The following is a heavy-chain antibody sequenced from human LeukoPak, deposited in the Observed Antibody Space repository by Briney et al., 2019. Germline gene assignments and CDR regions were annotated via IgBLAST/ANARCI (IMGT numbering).Heavy chain of an antibody. D-gene: IGHD5-12*01. J-gene: IGHJ5*01. CDR1: AASFISSSHH. CDR2: VYYGRTT. V-gene: IGHV4-39*01. Sequence: SEALSLTCTVSAASFISSSHHWGWIRQSPGKGLEWIGTVYYGRTTYYNPSLDGRVTISLDTSANHFSLQLNSVTAADTAVYYCVRHDGRGGATMGAFDSWGQGSLVTVSS. CDR3: VRHDGRGGATMGAFDS.